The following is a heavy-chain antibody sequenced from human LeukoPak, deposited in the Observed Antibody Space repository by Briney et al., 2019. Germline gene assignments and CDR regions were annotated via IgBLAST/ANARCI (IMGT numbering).Heavy chain of an antibody. V-gene: IGHV3-15*07. CDR2: IKSKTDGGTT. D-gene: IGHD3-22*01. CDR1: GFTFSSYA. Sequence: PGGSLRLSCAASGFTFSSYAMNWVRQAPGKGLEWVGRIKSKTDGGTTDYAAPVKGRFTISRDDSKNTLYLQMNSLKTEDTAVYYCTTDSMHYYDSSGYYVWGQGTLITVSS. CDR3: TTDSMHYYDSSGYYV. J-gene: IGHJ4*02.